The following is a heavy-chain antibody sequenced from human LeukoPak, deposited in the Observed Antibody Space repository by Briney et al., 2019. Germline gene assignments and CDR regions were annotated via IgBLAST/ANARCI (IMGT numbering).Heavy chain of an antibody. CDR1: GGSISSYY. V-gene: IGHV4-59*01. Sequence: SETLSLTCTVSGGSISSYYWSWIRQPPGKGLEWIGYIYYSGSTNYNPSLKSRVTISVDTSKNQFSLKLSPVTAADTAVYYCARSSGYYSPPYYYYYYMDVWGKGTTVTISS. D-gene: IGHD3-22*01. J-gene: IGHJ6*03. CDR2: IYYSGST. CDR3: ARSSGYYSPPYYYYYYMDV.